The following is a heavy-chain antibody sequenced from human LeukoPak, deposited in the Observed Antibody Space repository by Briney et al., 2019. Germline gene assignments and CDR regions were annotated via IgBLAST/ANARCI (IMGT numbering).Heavy chain of an antibody. CDR2: INPNSGGT. CDR3: ARIITVVTKLYAFDI. D-gene: IGHD2-15*01. V-gene: IGHV1-2*02. Sequence: ASVKVSCKASGYTFTGYYMHWVRQAPGQGLEWMGWINPNSGGTNYAQKFQGRVTMTRDTSISTAYMELSRLRSDDTAVYYCARIITVVTKLYAFDIWGQGTMVTVSS. J-gene: IGHJ3*02. CDR1: GYTFTGYY.